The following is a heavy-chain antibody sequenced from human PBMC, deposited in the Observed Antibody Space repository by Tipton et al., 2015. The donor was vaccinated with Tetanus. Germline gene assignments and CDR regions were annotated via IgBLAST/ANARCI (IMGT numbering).Heavy chain of an antibody. CDR2: IHPSGST. CDR3: ARSIASASVWPFDY. D-gene: IGHD2-21*01. CDR1: GGSFSGYY. Sequence: TLSLTCAVYGGSFSGYYWTWIRQAPGKGLEWIGEIHPSGSTNYNASLRGRVTISVDLTRNHVFLRMTSVTAADTAVYYCARSIASASVWPFDYWGQGSQGSVSS. V-gene: IGHV4-34*01. J-gene: IGHJ4*02.